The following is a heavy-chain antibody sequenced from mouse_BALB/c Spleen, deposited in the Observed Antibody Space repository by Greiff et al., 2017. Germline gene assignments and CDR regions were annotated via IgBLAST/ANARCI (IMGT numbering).Heavy chain of an antibody. CDR1: GYTFTNYW. J-gene: IGHJ4*01. D-gene: IGHD2-1*01. Sequence: VMLVESGAELVRPGTSVKISCKASGYTFTNYWLGWVKQRPGHGLEWIGDIYPGGGYTNYNEKFKGKATLTADTSSSTAYMQLSSLTSEDSAVYFCARGYGNHAMDYWGQGTSVTVSS. V-gene: IGHV1-63*02. CDR2: IYPGGGYT. CDR3: ARGYGNHAMDY.